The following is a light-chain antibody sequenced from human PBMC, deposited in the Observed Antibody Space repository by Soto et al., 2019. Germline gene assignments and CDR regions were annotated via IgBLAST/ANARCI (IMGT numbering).Light chain of an antibody. V-gene: IGKV1-39*01. Sequence: DIQMTQSPSSLSASVGDRVTITCRASQSISSYLNWYQQKPGKAPKLLIYAASSLQSGVPSRFSGSGSGTDFTLTISSLQPEDFAVYSCQQYTDWPWGTFGGGTKVDIK. J-gene: IGKJ4*01. CDR2: AAS. CDR3: QQYTDWPWGT. CDR1: QSISSY.